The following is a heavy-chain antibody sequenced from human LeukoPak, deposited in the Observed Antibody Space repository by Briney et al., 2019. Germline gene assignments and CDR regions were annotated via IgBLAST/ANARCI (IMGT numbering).Heavy chain of an antibody. D-gene: IGHD5-18*01. CDR2: INHSGST. Sequence: KPSETLSLTCAVYGGSFSGYYWSWIRQPPGKGLEWIGEINHSGSTNYNPSLKSRVTISVDTSKNQFSLKLSSVTAADTAVYYCARDYTAMVTDWFDPWGQGTLVTVSS. V-gene: IGHV4-34*01. CDR1: GGSFSGYY. CDR3: ARDYTAMVTDWFDP. J-gene: IGHJ5*02.